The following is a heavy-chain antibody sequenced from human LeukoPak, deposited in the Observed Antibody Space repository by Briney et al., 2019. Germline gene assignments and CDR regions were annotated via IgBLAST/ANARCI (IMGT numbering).Heavy chain of an antibody. CDR3: ARIPAVAGGPHAY. CDR2: ITNSGNSK. J-gene: IGHJ4*02. D-gene: IGHD6-19*01. Sequence: GGSLRLSCAASEFTFSSYSMNWVRQAPGKGLEWVSYITNSGNSKSYADSVKGRFTISRDNTKNSLYLQMNGLRAEDTAVYYCARIPAVAGGPHAYWGQGTLVTVSS. V-gene: IGHV3-48*01. CDR1: EFTFSSYS.